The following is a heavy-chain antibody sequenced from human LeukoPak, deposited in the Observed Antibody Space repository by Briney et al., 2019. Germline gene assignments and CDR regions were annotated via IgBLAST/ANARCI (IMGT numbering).Heavy chain of an antibody. CDR2: IIPIFGTA. D-gene: IGHD2-21*02. J-gene: IGHJ4*02. CDR3: ARTQAYCGGDCYSADY. CDR1: GGTFSSYA. V-gene: IGHV1-69*05. Sequence: SVKVSCKASGGTFSSYAISWVRQAPGQGLEWMGGIIPIFGTANYAQKFQGRVTITTDESTSTAYMELSGLRSEDTAVYYCARTQAYCGGDCYSADYWGQGTLVTVSS.